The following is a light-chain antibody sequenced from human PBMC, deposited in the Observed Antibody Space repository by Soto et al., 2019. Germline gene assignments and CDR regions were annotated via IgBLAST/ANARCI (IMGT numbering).Light chain of an antibody. CDR3: QQYGSSYRT. CDR2: GAS. J-gene: IGKJ1*01. V-gene: IGKV3-20*01. CDR1: QTVISTY. Sequence: IVLTQSPGTLSLSPGERSTLSATASQTVISTYLAWYQQKNGETARILIYGASSRVTGMPDRLSGSGCGRDLTIPTSRLEPEDFAVYYCQQYGSSYRTFGQGTKVDI.